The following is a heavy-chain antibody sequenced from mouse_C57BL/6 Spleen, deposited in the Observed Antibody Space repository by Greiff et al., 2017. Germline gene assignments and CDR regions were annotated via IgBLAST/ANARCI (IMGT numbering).Heavy chain of an antibody. Sequence: VQLQQSGAELVKPGASVKLSCKASGYTFTSYWMHWVKQRPGQGLEWIGMIHPNSGSTNYNEKFKSKATLTVDKSSSTAYMQLSSLTSEDSAVYYCARPLYYYGLDYWGQGTTLTVSS. D-gene: IGHD1-1*01. CDR1: GYTFTSYW. CDR3: ARPLYYYGLDY. J-gene: IGHJ2*01. V-gene: IGHV1-64*01. CDR2: IHPNSGST.